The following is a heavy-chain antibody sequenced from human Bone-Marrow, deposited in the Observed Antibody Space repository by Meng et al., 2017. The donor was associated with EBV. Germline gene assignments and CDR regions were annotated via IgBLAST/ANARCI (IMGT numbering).Heavy chain of an antibody. CDR1: GFTFSSYG. CDR2: IWYDGSNK. CDR3: ARDSSGSGSYYHFDY. J-gene: IGHJ4*02. V-gene: IGHV3-33*01. D-gene: IGHD3-10*01. Sequence: GGLGGCVVQPGGSLGLSCAAFGFTFSSYGMHGVRQAPGKGLEWVAVIWYDGSNKYYADSVKGRFTISRDNSKNTLYLQMNSLRAEDTAVYYCARDSSGSGSYYHFDYWGQGTLVTVSS.